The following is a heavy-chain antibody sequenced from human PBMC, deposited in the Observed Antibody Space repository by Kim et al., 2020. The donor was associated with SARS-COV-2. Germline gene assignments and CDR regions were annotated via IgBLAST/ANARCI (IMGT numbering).Heavy chain of an antibody. CDR3: AKQGYIFELNTYSGMDL. V-gene: IGHV3-30*02. Sequence: LKGRVTVSRDYSKNTLYLQMNSLTAEDTAVYYCAKQGYIFELNTYSGMDLWGQGTTVTVSS. J-gene: IGHJ6*02. D-gene: IGHD5-12*01.